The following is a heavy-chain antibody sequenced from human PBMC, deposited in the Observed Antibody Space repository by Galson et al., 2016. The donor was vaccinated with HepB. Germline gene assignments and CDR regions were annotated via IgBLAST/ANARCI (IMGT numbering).Heavy chain of an antibody. CDR2: IRGDGIVS. Sequence: SLRLSCAASGFTFNAHWMNWVRQAPGKGLEWVANIRGDGIVSYYAESVRGRFTISRDNSKNTLYLQMNSLRAEDTAVYYCAKDGLPGYCSGGGCCEDYYGMDGWGKGTTVTVSS. V-gene: IGHV3-7*03. J-gene: IGHJ6*04. CDR3: AKDGLPGYCSGGGCCEDYYGMDG. CDR1: GFTFNAHW. D-gene: IGHD2-15*01.